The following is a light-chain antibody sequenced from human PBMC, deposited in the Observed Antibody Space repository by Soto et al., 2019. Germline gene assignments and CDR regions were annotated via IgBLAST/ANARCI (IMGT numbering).Light chain of an antibody. CDR3: QQYGSSPLT. J-gene: IGKJ4*01. CDR1: QSVSSSY. Sequence: EIVLTQSPGTLSLSPGERATLTCRASQSVSSSYLAWYQQRPGQAPRLLIYDASRRATDIPDRFSGSGSGPDFPLTISRLEPEDFAVYSCQQYGSSPLTFGGGTKVEIK. V-gene: IGKV3-20*01. CDR2: DAS.